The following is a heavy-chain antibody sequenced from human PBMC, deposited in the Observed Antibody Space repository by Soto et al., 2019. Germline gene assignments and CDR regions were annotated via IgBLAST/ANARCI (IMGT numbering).Heavy chain of an antibody. J-gene: IGHJ6*02. CDR3: ARGRSVVAAIRHYYGVDV. CDR2: ISSSGSTI. CDR1: GFTFSSYE. Sequence: GGSLRLSCAASGFTFSSYEMNWVRQAPGKGLEWVSYISSSGSTIYYADSVKGRFTISRDNAKNSLYLQMNSLRAEDTAVYYCARGRSVVAAIRHYYGVDVWGQGTTVTVSS. V-gene: IGHV3-48*03. D-gene: IGHD2-15*01.